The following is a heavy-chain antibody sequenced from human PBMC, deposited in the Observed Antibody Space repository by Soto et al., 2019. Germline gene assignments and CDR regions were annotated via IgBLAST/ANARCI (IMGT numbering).Heavy chain of an antibody. J-gene: IGHJ4*02. V-gene: IGHV3-74*01. CDR2: INSDGSST. Sequence: GGSLRLSCAASGFTFSSYWMHWVRQAPGKGLVWVSRINSDGSSTSYADSVKGRFTISRDNAKNTLYLQMNSLRAEDTAVYYCERISIAVDRLVPFDYWGQANLVSVS. CDR3: ERISIAVDRLVPFDY. D-gene: IGHD6-19*01. CDR1: GFTFSSYW.